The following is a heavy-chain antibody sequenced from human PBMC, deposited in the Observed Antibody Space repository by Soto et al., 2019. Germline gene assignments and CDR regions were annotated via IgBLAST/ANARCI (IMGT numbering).Heavy chain of an antibody. D-gene: IGHD4-17*01. V-gene: IGHV1-69*05. Sequence: GASVKVSCKASGGTFTSYAISWVRQAPGQGLEWMGGIIPNFGTANYAQKFQGRVTITTDKSTSTAYMELSSLRSEDTAVYYCARKTTTVTTLGYYYYGMDVWGQGTTVTVSS. CDR2: IIPNFGTA. CDR3: ARKTTTVTTLGYYYYGMDV. CDR1: GGTFTSYA. J-gene: IGHJ6*02.